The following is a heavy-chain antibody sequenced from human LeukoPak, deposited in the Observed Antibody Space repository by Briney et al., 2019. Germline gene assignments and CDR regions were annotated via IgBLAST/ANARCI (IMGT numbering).Heavy chain of an antibody. CDR3: TREAPTVTIDY. V-gene: IGHV3-49*04. J-gene: IGHJ4*02. D-gene: IGHD4-17*01. Sequence: PGGSLRLSCTASGFTFGDYAMSWVRQAPGKGLEWVGFIRSKAYGGKIEYAASVKGRFTISRDDSKSIAYLQMNSLKTEDTAVYYCTREAPTVTIDYWGQGTLVTVSS. CDR2: IRSKAYGGKI. CDR1: GFTFGDYA.